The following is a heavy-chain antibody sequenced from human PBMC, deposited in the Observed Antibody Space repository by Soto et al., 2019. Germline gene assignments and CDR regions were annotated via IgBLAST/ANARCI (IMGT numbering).Heavy chain of an antibody. CDR3: ARDPGGGSGSYVY. J-gene: IGHJ4*02. D-gene: IGHD3-10*01. CDR1: GFTFSSYG. Sequence: PGGSLRLSCAASGFTFSSYGMHWVRQAPGKGLEWVAVIWYDGSNKYYADSVKGRFTISRDNSKNTLYLQMNSLRAEDTAVYYCARDPGGGSGSYVYWGQGTLVTVPQ. CDR2: IWYDGSNK. V-gene: IGHV3-33*01.